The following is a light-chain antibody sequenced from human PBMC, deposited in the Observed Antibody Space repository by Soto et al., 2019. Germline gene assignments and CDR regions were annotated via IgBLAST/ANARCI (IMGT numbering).Light chain of an antibody. V-gene: IGLV2-14*03. J-gene: IGLJ1*01. CDR2: DVS. CDR1: SSDVGGSNY. Sequence: QSALTQPASVSGSPGQSITISCTETSSDVGGSNYVSWYQQLPGKAPKLMVSDVSNRPSGVSNRFSGSKSGNTASLTISGLQAEDEADYYCSSYTSSNSNVFGTGTKLTVL. CDR3: SSYTSSNSNV.